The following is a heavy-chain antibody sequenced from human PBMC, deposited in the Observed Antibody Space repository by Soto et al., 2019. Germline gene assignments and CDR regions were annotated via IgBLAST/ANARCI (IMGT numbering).Heavy chain of an antibody. CDR1: GGSINSGDYY. CDR3: ARIGLTTALL. Sequence: QVQLQESGPGLVKPSQTLSLTCTVSGGSINSGDYYWSWIRQPPGKGLEWIGYIYYRGSTYSNPPLRSGVTISIDASKNHFFLTLSSMTAADTVVYYCARIGLTTALLWCQGTLVTVSS. D-gene: IGHD4-17*01. CDR2: IYYRGST. V-gene: IGHV4-30-4*01. J-gene: IGHJ4*02.